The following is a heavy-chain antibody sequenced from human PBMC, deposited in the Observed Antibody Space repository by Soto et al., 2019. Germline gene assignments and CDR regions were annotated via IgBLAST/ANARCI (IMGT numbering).Heavy chain of an antibody. J-gene: IGHJ4*02. CDR1: GFTFSSYA. D-gene: IGHD2-2*01. V-gene: IGHV3-23*01. Sequence: GGSLRLSCAASGFTFSSYAMSWVRQAPGKGLEWVSAISGSGGSTYYADSVKGRFTISRDNSKNTPYLQMNSLRAEDTAVYYCAKPRIHCSSTSCRGTGYFDYWGQGTLVTVSS. CDR3: AKPRIHCSSTSCRGTGYFDY. CDR2: ISGSGGST.